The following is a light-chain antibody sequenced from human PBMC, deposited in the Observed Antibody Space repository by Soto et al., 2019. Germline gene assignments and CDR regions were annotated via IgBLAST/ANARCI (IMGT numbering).Light chain of an antibody. CDR1: SSDVGGYNS. CDR3: SSFTSSSTLYV. V-gene: IGLV2-14*01. J-gene: IGLJ1*01. Sequence: QSALTQPASVSGSPGQSITISCTGTSSDVGGYNSVSWYQQHPGKAPKLMIYDVSNRPSGVSNRFSGSKSDNTASLTISGLQAEDEADYYCSSFTSSSTLYVFGTGTKLTVL. CDR2: DVS.